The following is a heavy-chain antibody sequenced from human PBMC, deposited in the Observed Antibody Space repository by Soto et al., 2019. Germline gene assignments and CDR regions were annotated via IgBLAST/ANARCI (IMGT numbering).Heavy chain of an antibody. CDR2: IYYSGST. Sequence: SETRSLTCTVSGGSISSSSYYWGWIRQPPGKGLEWIGSIYYSGSTYYNPSLKSRVTISVDTSKNQLSLKLSSVTAADTAVYYCARQPPLAVYSSSWYGLFDYWGQGTLVTVSS. CDR1: GGSISSSSYY. CDR3: ARQPPLAVYSSSWYGLFDY. V-gene: IGHV4-39*01. D-gene: IGHD6-13*01. J-gene: IGHJ4*02.